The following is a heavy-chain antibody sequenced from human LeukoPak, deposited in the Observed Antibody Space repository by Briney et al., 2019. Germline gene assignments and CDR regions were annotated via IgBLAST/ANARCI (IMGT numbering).Heavy chain of an antibody. CDR2: ISYSGRT. D-gene: IGHD3-22*01. V-gene: IGHV4-59*01. CDR1: GGSISSFY. Sequence: SETLSLTCTVSGGSISSFYWSWIRQPPGKRLEWIGYISYSGRTNYNPSLKSRVTISVDTSKNQFSLKLSSVTAADTAVYYCARGVRGVNYYDSSGHDYWGQGTLVTVSS. CDR3: ARGVRGVNYYDSSGHDY. J-gene: IGHJ4*02.